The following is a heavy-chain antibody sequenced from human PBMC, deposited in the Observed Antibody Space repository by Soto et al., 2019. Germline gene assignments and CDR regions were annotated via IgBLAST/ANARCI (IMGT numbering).Heavy chain of an antibody. V-gene: IGHV1-3*01. CDR3: ARDTWDGTFDF. Sequence: VHLVQSGSEARKPGASVTDYCQHSGYTCILYAMHWVRPSPGQRLDWMGWDNAAACNTKCSPKFQDRVTISRDTCAITADMELNSMSSGEMAVDDCARDTWDGTFDFWVQGTLVTVAS. CDR1: GYTCILYA. CDR2: DNAAACNT. J-gene: IGHJ4*02. D-gene: IGHD1-1*01.